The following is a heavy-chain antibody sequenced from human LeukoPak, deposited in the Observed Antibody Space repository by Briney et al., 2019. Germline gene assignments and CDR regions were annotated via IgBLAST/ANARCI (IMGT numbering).Heavy chain of an antibody. CDR1: GFTFEDYA. V-gene: IGHV3-43*02. CDR2: VTGDGSST. CDR3: AKDRDTTGYEH. J-gene: IGHJ1*01. Sequence: PGGSLRLSCAASGFTFEDYAMHWVRQAPGKGLEWVSFVTGDGSSTYYADSVKDRFTISRDNSKNSLYLQMNSLRIEDTALYYCAKDRDTTGYEHWGQGTLVTVSS. D-gene: IGHD3-22*01.